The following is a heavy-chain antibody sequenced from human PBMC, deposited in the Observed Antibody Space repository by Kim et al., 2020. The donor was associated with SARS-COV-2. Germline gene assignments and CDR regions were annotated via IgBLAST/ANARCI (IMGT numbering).Heavy chain of an antibody. J-gene: IGHJ4*02. CDR2: IRSKANNYAT. CDR3: SMLGEDIY. V-gene: IGHV3-73*01. CDR1: GFTFSGSA. D-gene: IGHD3-16*01. Sequence: GGSLRLSCAASGFTFSGSAMHWVRQASGKGLEWVGRIRSKANNYATAYAASVKGRFTISRDDSKNTAYLQMNSLKIDDTAVYYCSMLGEDIYWGQGSLVTVSS.